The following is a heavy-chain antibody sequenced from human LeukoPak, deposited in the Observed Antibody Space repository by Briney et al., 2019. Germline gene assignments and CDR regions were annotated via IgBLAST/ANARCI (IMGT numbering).Heavy chain of an antibody. CDR2: ISGSGGIT. CDR1: GFTFSSYA. J-gene: IGHJ4*02. Sequence: GGSLRLSCVASGFTFSSYAMSWVRQPPGKGLEWVSVISGSGGITNYADSVKGRFTISRDNSKSTLYLQMNSLRAEDTAVYSCAKDLLGVAAGNYWGQGTLVTVSS. V-gene: IGHV3-23*01. D-gene: IGHD6-13*01. CDR3: AKDLLGVAAGNY.